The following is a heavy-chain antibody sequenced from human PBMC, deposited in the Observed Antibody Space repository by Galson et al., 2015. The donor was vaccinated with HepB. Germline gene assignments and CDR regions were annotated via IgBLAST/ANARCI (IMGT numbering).Heavy chain of an antibody. CDR2: ISSSSSTI. D-gene: IGHD5-12*01. Sequence: SLRLSCAASGFTFSSYSMNWVRQAPGKGLEWVSYISSSSSTIYYADSVKGRFTISRDNAKNSLYLQMNSLRAEDTAVYCCARAQWLRDFDYWGQGTLVTVSS. J-gene: IGHJ4*02. CDR3: ARAQWLRDFDY. V-gene: IGHV3-48*04. CDR1: GFTFSSYS.